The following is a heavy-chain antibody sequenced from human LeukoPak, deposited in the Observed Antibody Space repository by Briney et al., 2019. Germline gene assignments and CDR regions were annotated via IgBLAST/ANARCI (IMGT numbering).Heavy chain of an antibody. J-gene: IGHJ4*02. CDR1: GFTFSSYS. CDR3: ARAYYCCSTSCYWGLTFDY. D-gene: IGHD2-2*01. V-gene: IGHV3-21*01. CDR2: ISSSSSYI. Sequence: GGSLRLSCAASGFTFSSYSMNGGRQAPGKGLEWVSSISSSSSYIYYADSVKGRFTISRDNAKNSLYLQMNSLRAEDTAVYYCARAYYCCSTSCYWGLTFDYWGQGTLVTVSS.